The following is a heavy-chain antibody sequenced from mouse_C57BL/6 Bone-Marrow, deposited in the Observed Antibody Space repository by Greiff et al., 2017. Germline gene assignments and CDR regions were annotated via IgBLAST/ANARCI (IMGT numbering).Heavy chain of an antibody. CDR2: ICSGSSTI. V-gene: IGHV5-17*01. D-gene: IGHD4-1*01. CDR3: ARPGSGYWYFDV. Sequence: EVQGVESGGGLVKPGGSLTLSCAASGFTFSDYGMRWVRQAPEKGLEWVAYICSGSSTIYYADTVKGRFTISRDNAKSTLFLQRNSLRSEDTAMYYCARPGSGYWYFDVWGTGTTVTVSS. J-gene: IGHJ1*03. CDR1: GFTFSDYG.